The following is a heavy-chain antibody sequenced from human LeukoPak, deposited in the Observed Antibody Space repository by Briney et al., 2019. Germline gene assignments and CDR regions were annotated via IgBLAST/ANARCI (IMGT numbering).Heavy chain of an antibody. D-gene: IGHD5-18*01. CDR3: ARDRRYSYGYVVDY. J-gene: IGHJ4*02. V-gene: IGHV4-61*01. CDR2: IYYNGNT. Sequence: SETLSLTCTVSGDSFSSGSYYWSWVRQPPGTGLEWIGYIYYNGNTNYNPSLKSRVTISVDTSKNQFSLKLSSVTAADTAVYYCARDRRYSYGYVVDYWGQGTLVTVSS. CDR1: GDSFSSGSYY.